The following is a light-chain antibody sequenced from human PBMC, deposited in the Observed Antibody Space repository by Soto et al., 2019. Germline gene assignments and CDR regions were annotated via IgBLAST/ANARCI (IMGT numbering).Light chain of an antibody. CDR3: QRYNNWPLT. V-gene: IGKV3-20*01. CDR2: GAS. Sequence: EIVLTQSPGTLSLSPGERVTLSCRASQSVNSSYLAWYQHKPGQAPRLLIYGASTRATGIPDRFSGSGSGTDFTLTIARLEPGDFAVYYCQRYNNWPLTFGGGTKVDIK. CDR1: QSVNSSY. J-gene: IGKJ4*01.